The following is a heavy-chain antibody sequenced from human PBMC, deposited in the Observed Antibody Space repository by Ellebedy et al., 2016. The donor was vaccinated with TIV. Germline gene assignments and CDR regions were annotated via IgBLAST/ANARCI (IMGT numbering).Heavy chain of an antibody. D-gene: IGHD1-1*01. CDR3: AREHMTSTGSPLDY. Sequence: GESLKISCAASGFTFSTYWMHWVRQAPGKGLEWVAIISYDGSHRYYADSVKGRFTISRDISKNTLYLQMNSLRAGDTAVYYCAREHMTSTGSPLDYWGQGTLVTVSS. V-gene: IGHV3-30-3*01. J-gene: IGHJ4*02. CDR2: ISYDGSHR. CDR1: GFTFSTYW.